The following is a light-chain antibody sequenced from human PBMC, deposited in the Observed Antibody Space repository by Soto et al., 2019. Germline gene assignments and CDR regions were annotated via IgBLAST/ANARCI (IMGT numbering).Light chain of an antibody. Sequence: QCVLTQPASVSGSPGQSITISCTGTSSDVGGYNYVSWYQQHPGKAPKLMIYDVSNRPSGVSNRFSGSKSGNTASLTISGLQAEDEADYYCSSYTSSSTLVVGTGTKLTVL. V-gene: IGLV2-14*01. J-gene: IGLJ1*01. CDR1: SSDVGGYNY. CDR2: DVS. CDR3: SSYTSSSTLV.